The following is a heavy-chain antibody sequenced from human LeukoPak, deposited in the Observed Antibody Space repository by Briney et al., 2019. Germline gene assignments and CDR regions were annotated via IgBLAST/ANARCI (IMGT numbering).Heavy chain of an antibody. Sequence: GGSLRLSCAASGFTFSSYGMHWVRQAPGKGLEWVAVISYDGSNKYYTDSVKGRFTISRDNSKNTLYLQMNSLGAEDTAVYYCAKVVYCSSTSCYEGFDYWGQGTLVTVSS. CDR2: ISYDGSNK. CDR3: AKVVYCSSTSCYEGFDY. D-gene: IGHD2-2*01. J-gene: IGHJ4*02. CDR1: GFTFSSYG. V-gene: IGHV3-30*18.